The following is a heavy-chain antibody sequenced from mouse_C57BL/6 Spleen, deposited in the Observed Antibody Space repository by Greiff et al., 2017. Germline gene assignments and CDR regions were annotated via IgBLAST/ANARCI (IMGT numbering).Heavy chain of an antibody. V-gene: IGHV1-66*01. CDR1: GYSFTSYY. D-gene: IGHD1-1*01. CDR3: ARALSTTVVEGGFAY. CDR2: IYPGSGNT. J-gene: IGHJ3*01. Sequence: QVQLQQSGPELVKPGASVKISCKASGYSFTSYYIHWVKQRPGQGLEWIGWIYPGSGNTKYNEKFKGKATLTADTSSSTAYMQLSSLTSEDSAVYYCARALSTTVVEGGFAYWGQGTLVTVSA.